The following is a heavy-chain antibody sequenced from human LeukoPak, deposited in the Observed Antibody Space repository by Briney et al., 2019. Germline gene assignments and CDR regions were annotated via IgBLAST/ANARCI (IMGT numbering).Heavy chain of an antibody. V-gene: IGHV4-38-2*01. CDR1: GYSLISGYY. CDR3: ARQPYSSGWDY. J-gene: IGHJ4*02. D-gene: IGHD6-19*01. Sequence: SGTLSLTCAVSGYSLISGYYWAWIRQPPGKGLEWIGSIYHSGSTHYNPSLKSRVTISVDTSKNKFSLELSSVSAAVTAVYYCARQPYSSGWDYWGQGTLVTVS. CDR2: IYHSGST.